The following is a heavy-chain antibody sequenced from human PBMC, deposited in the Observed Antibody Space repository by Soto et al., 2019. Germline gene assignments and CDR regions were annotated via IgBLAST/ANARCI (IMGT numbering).Heavy chain of an antibody. J-gene: IGHJ4*02. CDR1: GYTFTSYD. CDR3: ARERTVAGNDS. D-gene: IGHD6-19*01. Sequence: QVQLVQSGAEVKKPGASVKVSCKASGYTFTSYDINWVRQATGQGLEWMGWMNPNSGNTGYAQKFQGRVTXTXHTSISTAYMELSSLRSADTAVYYCARERTVAGNDSWGQGTLVTVSS. CDR2: MNPNSGNT. V-gene: IGHV1-8*01.